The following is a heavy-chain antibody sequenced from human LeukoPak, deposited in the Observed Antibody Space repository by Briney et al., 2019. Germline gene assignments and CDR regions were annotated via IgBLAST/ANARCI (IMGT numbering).Heavy chain of an antibody. CDR2: FYYTGST. J-gene: IGHJ3*02. CDR3: AREDSGISDDAFDI. D-gene: IGHD1-26*01. CDR1: GGSISTYNYY. V-gene: IGHV4-39*07. Sequence: SETLSLTCSVSGGSISTYNYYWGWIRHPPGKGLEWIGSFYYTGSTYHNPSLKIRVTMSVDASRNQFSLRLSSVTAADTAMYYCAREDSGISDDAFDIWGQGTMVTISS.